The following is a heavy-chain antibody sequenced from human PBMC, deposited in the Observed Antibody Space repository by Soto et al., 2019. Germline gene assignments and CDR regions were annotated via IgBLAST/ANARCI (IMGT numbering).Heavy chain of an antibody. CDR1: GFTFSTYW. J-gene: IGHJ4*02. Sequence: EVQLVESGGGLVQPGGSLRLSCAASGFTFSTYWMHWVRHATGKGLVWVSRLDAVGRTTNYADSVKGRFTISRDNPKNTLYLQMISLRAYDAAVYYCVRTQYDGLTGYRYYVASWGQRPLVTVS. CDR3: VRTQYDGLTGYRYYVAS. D-gene: IGHD3-9*01. V-gene: IGHV3-74*01. CDR2: LDAVGRTT.